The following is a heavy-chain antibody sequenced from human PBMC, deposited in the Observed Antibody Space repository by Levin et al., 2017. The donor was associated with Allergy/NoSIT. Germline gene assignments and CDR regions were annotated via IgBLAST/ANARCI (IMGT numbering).Heavy chain of an antibody. V-gene: IGHV4-31*03. CDR2: SYYSGTA. Sequence: SETLSLTCTVSGDSISSGHYYWSWIRQPPGKGLEWIGHSYYSGTAYYNPSLTSRLTISVDTSQNQFSLKLSSVTAADTAVYYCARVRNAGGRGWFDSWGQGTLVTVSS. CDR3: ARVRNAGGRGWFDS. D-gene: IGHD2-8*02. J-gene: IGHJ5*01. CDR1: GDSISSGHYY.